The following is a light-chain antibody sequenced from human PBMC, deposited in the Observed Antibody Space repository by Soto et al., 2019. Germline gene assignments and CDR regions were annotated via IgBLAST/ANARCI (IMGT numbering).Light chain of an antibody. CDR3: QQSYSNPFT. Sequence: DIQMTQSPSSLSASVGDRVTITCRASQSISNYLNWYQQKPGKAPNLLIYAASSLQSGVPSRFSGSGSGTDFTLTISSLQPEDSATYYCQQSYSNPFTFGPGTKVDIK. CDR1: QSISNY. CDR2: AAS. V-gene: IGKV1-39*01. J-gene: IGKJ3*01.